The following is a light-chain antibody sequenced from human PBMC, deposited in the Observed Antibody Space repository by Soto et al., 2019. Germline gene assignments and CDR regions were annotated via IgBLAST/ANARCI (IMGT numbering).Light chain of an antibody. Sequence: SYELTQPLSVSAALGQTARITCGGNNIGSKDVHWYQQKPGQAPVLVIYRDNNRPSGIPERFSGSNSGNTATLTISRAQAGDEADYYCQVWDSSTVVFGGGTKVTVL. J-gene: IGLJ2*01. CDR2: RDN. CDR3: QVWDSSTVV. V-gene: IGLV3-9*01. CDR1: NIGSKD.